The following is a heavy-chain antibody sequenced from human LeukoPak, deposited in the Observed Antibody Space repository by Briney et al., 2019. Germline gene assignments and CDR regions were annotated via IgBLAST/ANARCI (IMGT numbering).Heavy chain of an antibody. V-gene: IGHV1-2*02. Sequence: ASVKVSCKASGYTFTGHYMHWVRQAPGQGLEWMGWINPNSGGTNYAQKFQGRVTMTRDTSISTAYMELSRLRSDDTAVYYCARERADGDYNWFDPWGQGTLVTVSS. J-gene: IGHJ5*02. CDR1: GYTFTGHY. CDR3: ARERADGDYNWFDP. D-gene: IGHD4-17*01. CDR2: INPNSGGT.